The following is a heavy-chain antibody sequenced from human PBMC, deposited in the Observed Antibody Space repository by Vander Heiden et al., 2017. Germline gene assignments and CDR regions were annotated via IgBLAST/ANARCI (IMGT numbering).Heavy chain of an antibody. V-gene: IGHV1-69*01. CDR3: ARVLKCPTNYYYGMDV. J-gene: IGHJ6*01. Sequence: QVQLVQSGAEVKKPGSSVKVSCTASGGTFSSYAISWVRQASGQGLEWMGGIIPIFGTANYAQKFQGRVTITADESTSTAYMELSSLRSEDTAVYYCARVLKCPTNYYYGMDVWGQGTTVAVSS. CDR1: GGTFSSYA. CDR2: IIPIFGTA. D-gene: IGHD5-12*01.